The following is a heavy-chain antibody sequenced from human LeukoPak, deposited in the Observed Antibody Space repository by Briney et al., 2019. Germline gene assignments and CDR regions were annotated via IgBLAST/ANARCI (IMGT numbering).Heavy chain of an antibody. CDR2: IYSGGST. J-gene: IGHJ6*03. Sequence: PGGSLRLSCAASGFTVSSNYMSWVRQAPGKGLEWVSVIYSGGSTYYADSVKGRFTISRDNSKNTLYLQMNSLRAEDTAVYYCAKDRSRTNDYYYYYYMDVWGKGTTVTISS. V-gene: IGHV3-66*02. CDR1: GFTVSSNY. CDR3: AKDRSRTNDYYYYYYMDV. D-gene: IGHD2-2*01.